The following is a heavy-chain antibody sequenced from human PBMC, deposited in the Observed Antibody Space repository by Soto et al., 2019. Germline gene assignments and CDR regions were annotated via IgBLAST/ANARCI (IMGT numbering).Heavy chain of an antibody. CDR2: IIPKLGSA. CDR1: GGGNLRDYR. V-gene: IGHV1-69*01. Sequence: QVQLVQSGAEVKEPGSSVKVSCKASGGGNLRDYRTTWVRRAPGQGLEWMGGIIPKLGSANYAQNFQGRGTVTADESTITVYMELRILRSADTAVYYCARGGGGYISGAVYWGEGTPVTVSS. J-gene: IGHJ4*02. CDR3: ARGGGGYISGAVY. D-gene: IGHD5-12*01.